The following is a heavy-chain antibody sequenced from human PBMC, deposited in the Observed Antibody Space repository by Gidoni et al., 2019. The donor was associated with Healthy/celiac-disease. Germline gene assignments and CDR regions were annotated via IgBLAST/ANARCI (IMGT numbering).Heavy chain of an antibody. CDR2: MNPNSGNT. CDR1: EYTFTSYD. V-gene: IGHV1-8*01. Sequence: QVQLVQSGAEVKKPGASVKVSCQASEYTFTSYDINWVRQATGQGLEWMGWMNPNSGNTGYAQRFQGRVTMTRNTSISTAYMELSSLRSEDTAVYYCAALKYGSGNYGMDVWGQGTTVTVSS. D-gene: IGHD3-10*01. CDR3: AALKYGSGNYGMDV. J-gene: IGHJ6*02.